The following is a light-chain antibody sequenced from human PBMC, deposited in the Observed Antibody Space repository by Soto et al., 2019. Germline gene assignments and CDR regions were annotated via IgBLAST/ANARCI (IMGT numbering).Light chain of an antibody. CDR1: RGDVGSFNY. CDR3: ASYSTGDTLYV. CDR2: DVS. J-gene: IGLJ1*01. Sequence: ALTHPAAVSGSPGQSITISCTGTRGDVGSFNYVSWYQLHPGKAPKLVIYDVSSRPSGVSSRFSGSKSGNTASLSISGLQXEDEGDYYCASYSTGDTLYVFGSGTKV. V-gene: IGLV2-14*01.